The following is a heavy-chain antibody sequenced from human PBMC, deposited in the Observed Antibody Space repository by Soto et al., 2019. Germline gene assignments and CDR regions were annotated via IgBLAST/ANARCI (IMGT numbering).Heavy chain of an antibody. J-gene: IGHJ4*02. V-gene: IGHV3-21*01. CDR2: ISSSSSYI. CDR3: ARAPPKGYCSGGSCYSSYFDY. CDR1: GFTFSSYS. Sequence: GGSLRLSCAASGFTFSSYSMNWVRQAPGKGLEWVSSISSSSSYIYYADSVKGRFTISRDNAKNSLYLQMNSLRAEDTAVYYCARAPPKGYCSGGSCYSSYFDYWGQGTLVTVSS. D-gene: IGHD2-15*01.